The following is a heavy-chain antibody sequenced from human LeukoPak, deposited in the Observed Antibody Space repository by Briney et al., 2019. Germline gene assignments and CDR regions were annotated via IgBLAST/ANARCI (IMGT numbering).Heavy chain of an antibody. J-gene: IGHJ4*02. CDR3: VRDGGSGSPYDF. D-gene: IGHD3-10*01. Sequence: ASLKVSCKASGYTFKHYFAHWVRQAPGQGLQWMGWINPNTGATSYPQKFQGRVTITRDTSISTAYMELRSLRSDDTAIYYCVRDGGSGSPYDFWGQGTLVTVSS. V-gene: IGHV1-2*02. CDR1: GYTFKHYF. CDR2: INPNTGAT.